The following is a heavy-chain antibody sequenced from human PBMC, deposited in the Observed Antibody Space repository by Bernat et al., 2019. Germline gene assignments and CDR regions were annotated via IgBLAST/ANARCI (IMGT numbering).Heavy chain of an antibody. CDR3: ARGYYGSGRTGFDP. V-gene: IGHV1-2*04. CDR2: INPNSAGT. Sequence: VKLVQSGAGVKKPGASVRVSCKAPEYTLRGYYIHWFRQAPGKGLEWMGRINPNSAGTNYAQKFQGWVTMTRDTSSSTAYMELSRLTSDDTAVYYCARGYYGSGRTGFDPWGQGTLVTVSS. J-gene: IGHJ5*02. CDR1: EYTLRGYY. D-gene: IGHD3-10*01.